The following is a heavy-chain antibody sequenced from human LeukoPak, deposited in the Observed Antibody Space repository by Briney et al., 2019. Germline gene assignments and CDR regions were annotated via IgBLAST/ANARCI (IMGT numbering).Heavy chain of an antibody. J-gene: IGHJ4*02. CDR2: ISGNNGNP. CDR1: GYTFRNFG. V-gene: IGHV1-18*01. Sequence: ASVKVSCRTSGYTFRNFGMNWVGQAPGKGLEWMAWISGNNGNPNYGQKFKGRFTVTTDSSTSTAYMELRNLRSDDTAVYYCARDGTSTDDYWGQGTLVTVSS. CDR3: ARDGTSTDDY. D-gene: IGHD2-2*01.